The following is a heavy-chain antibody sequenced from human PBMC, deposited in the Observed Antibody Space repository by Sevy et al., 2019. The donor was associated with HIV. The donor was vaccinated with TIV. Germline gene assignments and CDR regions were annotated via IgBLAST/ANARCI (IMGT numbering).Heavy chain of an antibody. Sequence: ASVKVSCKASGYTFNLLDIHWVRQAPGQGPEGMGWMNPNFGSTGYAQKFQGRVTMTRDTSISTAYMELSSLTSEDTAVYYCARGIQAGVDYWGQGTLVTVSS. CDR1: GYTFNLLD. D-gene: IGHD3-10*01. J-gene: IGHJ4*02. CDR3: ARGIQAGVDY. V-gene: IGHV1-8*01. CDR2: MNPNFGST.